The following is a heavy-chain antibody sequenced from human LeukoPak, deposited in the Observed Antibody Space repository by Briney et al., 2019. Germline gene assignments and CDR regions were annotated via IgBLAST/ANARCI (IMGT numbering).Heavy chain of an antibody. V-gene: IGHV3-30*02. CDR1: GFTFSSYG. CDR3: AKDNLPGHLTGRPRSQTPRN. J-gene: IGHJ4*02. CDR2: IRYDGSNK. D-gene: IGHD3-3*02. Sequence: AGGSLRLSCAASGFTFSSYGMHWVRQAPGKGLEWVAFIRYDGSNKYYADSVKGRFTISRDNSKNTLYLQMNSLRAEDTAVYYCAKDNLPGHLTGRPRSQTPRNWGQGTLVTVSS.